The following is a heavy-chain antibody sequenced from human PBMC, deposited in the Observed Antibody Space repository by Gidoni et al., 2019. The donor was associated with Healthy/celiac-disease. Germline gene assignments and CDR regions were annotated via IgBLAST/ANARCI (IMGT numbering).Heavy chain of an antibody. V-gene: IGHV3-74*01. CDR1: GFTFSSYW. D-gene: IGHD3-10*01. Sequence: EVQLVESVGGLVQPGGSLSLSCAASGFTFSSYWMHWVRPAPGKGLVWVSRINSDGSSTSYADSVKGRFTISRDNAKNTLYLQMNSLRAEDTAVYYCARGGRNGYYGSGSYYKTPVGWFDPWGQGTLVTVSS. J-gene: IGHJ5*02. CDR3: ARGGRNGYYGSGSYYKTPVGWFDP. CDR2: INSDGSST.